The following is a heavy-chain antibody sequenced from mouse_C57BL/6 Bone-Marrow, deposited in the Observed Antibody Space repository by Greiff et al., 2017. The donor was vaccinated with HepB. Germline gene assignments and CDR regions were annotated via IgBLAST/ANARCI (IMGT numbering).Heavy chain of an antibody. CDR2: IDPSDSYT. V-gene: IGHV1-50*01. CDR3: ARDGSITTVVATNFDY. Sequence: QVQLQQPGAELVKPGASVKLSCKASGYTFTSYWMQWVKQRPGQGLEWIGEIDPSDSYTNYNQKFKGKATLTVDTSSSTAYMQLSSLTSKDSAVYYCARDGSITTVVATNFDYWGQGTTLTVSS. CDR1: GYTFTSYW. D-gene: IGHD1-1*01. J-gene: IGHJ2*01.